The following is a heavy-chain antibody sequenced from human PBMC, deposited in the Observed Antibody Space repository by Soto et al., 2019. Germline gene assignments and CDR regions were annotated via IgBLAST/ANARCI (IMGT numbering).Heavy chain of an antibody. CDR1: EFFFSSYA. V-gene: IGHV3-23*01. J-gene: IGHJ5*02. CDR3: AKNQGVELVPLATVDWFDP. D-gene: IGHD1-26*01. Sequence: GGSLRLSCAASEFFFSSYAMSWVRQAPGKGLEWVSAISGSGAGTFYADSVKGRFTISRDNSKSTVYLELNNLSAEDTAVYHCAKNQGVELVPLATVDWFDPWGQGSVVTVSS. CDR2: ISGSGAGT.